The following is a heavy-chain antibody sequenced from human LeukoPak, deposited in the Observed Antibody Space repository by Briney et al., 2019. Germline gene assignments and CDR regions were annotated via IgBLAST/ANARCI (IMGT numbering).Heavy chain of an antibody. D-gene: IGHD3-16*02. V-gene: IGHV5-10-1*01. J-gene: IGHJ4*02. CDR2: IDPSDSYT. CDR3: AVLFIRLGELSIDY. CDR1: GSIFTGYW. Sequence: GASLLISCKGSGSIFTGYWISWVRQMPGKGLEWMGRIDPSDSYTNYSPSFQGHVTISADKSISTAYLQWSSLKASDTAMYYCAVLFIRLGELSIDYWGQGTLVTVSS.